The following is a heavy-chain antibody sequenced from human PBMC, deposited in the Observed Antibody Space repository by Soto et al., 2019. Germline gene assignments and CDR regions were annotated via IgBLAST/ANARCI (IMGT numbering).Heavy chain of an antibody. CDR1: GYSFTSYW. J-gene: IGHJ3*02. Sequence: GESLKISCKGSGYSFTSYWIGWVRQMPGKGLEWMGIIYPGDSDTSYSPSFQGQVTISADKSISTAYLQWSSLKASDTAMYYCARHRYCSGGSCYGAFDIRGQGTMVTVSS. D-gene: IGHD2-15*01. CDR3: ARHRYCSGGSCYGAFDI. V-gene: IGHV5-51*01. CDR2: IYPGDSDT.